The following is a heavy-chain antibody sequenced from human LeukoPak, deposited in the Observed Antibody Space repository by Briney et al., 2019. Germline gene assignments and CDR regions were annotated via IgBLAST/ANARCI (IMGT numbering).Heavy chain of an antibody. CDR2: ISADNDNT. CDR3: ARDGRFGELFDY. D-gene: IGHD3-10*01. Sequence: ASVKVSCKASGYTFTSYGISWVRQAPGQGPEWMGWISADNDNTNYAQKLQGRVTMTTDTSTSTAYMELRSLRSDDTAVYYCARDGRFGELFDYWGRGTLVTVSS. J-gene: IGHJ4*02. V-gene: IGHV1-18*01. CDR1: GYTFTSYG.